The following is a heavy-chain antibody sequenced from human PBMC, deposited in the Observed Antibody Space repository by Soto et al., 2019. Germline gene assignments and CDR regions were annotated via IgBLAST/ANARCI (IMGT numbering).Heavy chain of an antibody. D-gene: IGHD1-26*01. CDR1: GYTFTSYA. CDR2: INAGNGNT. CDR3: ARDREVGFPTAIDY. Sequence: QVQLVQSGAEVKKPGASVKVSCKASGYTFTSYAMHWVRQAPGQRLEWMGWINAGNGNTKYSQKFQGRVTITRDTSASTAYMELSSLRSEDTAVYYCARDREVGFPTAIDYWGQGTLVTVSS. J-gene: IGHJ4*02. V-gene: IGHV1-3*01.